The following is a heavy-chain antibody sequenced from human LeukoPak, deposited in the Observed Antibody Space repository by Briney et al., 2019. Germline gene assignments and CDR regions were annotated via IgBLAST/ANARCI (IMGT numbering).Heavy chain of an antibody. CDR1: GFTVSNSY. CDR3: ARDSNRLWQLVSSALDY. CDR2: ISSSSSTI. Sequence: GGSLRLSCAAPGFTVSNSYMSWVRQAPGKGLEWVSYISSSSSTIYYADSVKGRFTISRDNAKNSLFLQMNSLRDEDTAVYYCARDSNRLWQLVSSALDYWGQGTLVTVSS. D-gene: IGHD6-6*01. V-gene: IGHV3-48*02. J-gene: IGHJ4*02.